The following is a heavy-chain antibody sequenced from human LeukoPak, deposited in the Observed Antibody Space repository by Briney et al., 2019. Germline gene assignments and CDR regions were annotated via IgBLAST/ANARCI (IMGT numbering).Heavy chain of an antibody. CDR2: ISGAGNT. Sequence: GGSLRLSCAAPGFTFSSYSISWVRQAPGKGLHWVSLISGAGNTYYAASVKGRFTISRDNSKNTLYLQMNSLRAEDTAVYYCAKESRHCGGDCFSLLDCWGQGTLVTVPS. CDR1: GFTFSSYS. J-gene: IGHJ4*02. V-gene: IGHV3-23*01. CDR3: AKESRHCGGDCFSLLDC. D-gene: IGHD2-21*02.